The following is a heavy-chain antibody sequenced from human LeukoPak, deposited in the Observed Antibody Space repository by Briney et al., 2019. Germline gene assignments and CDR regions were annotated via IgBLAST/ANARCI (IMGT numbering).Heavy chain of an antibody. D-gene: IGHD4-17*01. Sequence: ASVKVSCTASGYTFTGYYMHWVRQATGQGLEWMGWMNPNSGNTGYAQKFQGRVTMTRNTSISTAYMELSSLRSEDTAVYYCARDLPSVTTFQRPPLGYWGQGTLVTVSS. CDR3: ARDLPSVTTFQRPPLGY. CDR1: GYTFTGYY. CDR2: MNPNSGNT. V-gene: IGHV1-8*02. J-gene: IGHJ4*02.